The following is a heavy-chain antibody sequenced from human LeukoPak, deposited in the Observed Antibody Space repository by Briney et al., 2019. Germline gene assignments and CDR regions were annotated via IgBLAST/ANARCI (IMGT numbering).Heavy chain of an antibody. CDR2: IKDDGSDK. Sequence: GGSLRLSCGTSGFTFSDSWMSWFRQAPGQGLEWVASIKDDGSDKYYLDSVRGRFTISRDNAEDSLYLQLDDLRAEDTAVFYLASPPPRGKTLANGGQEPLVTVSS. J-gene: IGHJ4*02. V-gene: IGHV3-7*01. CDR3: ASPPPRGKTLAN. CDR1: GFTFSDSW. D-gene: IGHD2/OR15-2a*01.